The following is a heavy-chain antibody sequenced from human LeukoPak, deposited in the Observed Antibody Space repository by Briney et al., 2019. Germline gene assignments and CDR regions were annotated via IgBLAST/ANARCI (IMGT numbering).Heavy chain of an antibody. CDR1: GYTFTGYY. V-gene: IGHV1-2*02. D-gene: IGHD2-2*01. Sequence: ASVKVSCKASGYTFTGYYMHWVRQAPGQGLEWMGWINPNSGGTNYAQKFQGRVTMTRDTSISTVYMELSRLRSDDTAVYYCARYPRTRVWDQLSNWFDPWGQGTLVTVSS. CDR3: ARYPRTRVWDQLSNWFDP. J-gene: IGHJ5*02. CDR2: INPNSGGT.